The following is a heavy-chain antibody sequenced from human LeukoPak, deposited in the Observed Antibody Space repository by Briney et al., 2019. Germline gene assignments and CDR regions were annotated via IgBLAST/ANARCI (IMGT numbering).Heavy chain of an antibody. V-gene: IGHV5-51*01. CDR1: GYSFPRYW. CDR2: IYPGDADT. CDR3: AREGYVSSSRFDY. Sequence: GESLPISCKGSGYSFPRYWIGWVRQMPGKGMEWMGIIYPGDADTRYSPSFQGEVTISANKSISTAYLQWSSLKATDTAMYYGAREGYVSSSRFDYWGQGTLVTVSS. J-gene: IGHJ4*02. D-gene: IGHD6-6*01.